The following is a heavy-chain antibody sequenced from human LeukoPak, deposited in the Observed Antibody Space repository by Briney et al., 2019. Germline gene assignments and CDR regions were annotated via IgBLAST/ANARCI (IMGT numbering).Heavy chain of an antibody. D-gene: IGHD6-19*01. V-gene: IGHV4-59*01. CDR3: ARGGGIAVAGKLDY. J-gene: IGHJ4*02. CDR2: IYYSGST. Sequence: PSETLSLTCTVSGGSISSYYWSWVRQPPGKGLEGIGYIYYSGSTNHNPSLKSRVTISVDTSKNQFSLKLTSVSAADTAVYYCARGGGIAVAGKLDYWGQGTVVTVSS. CDR1: GGSISSYY.